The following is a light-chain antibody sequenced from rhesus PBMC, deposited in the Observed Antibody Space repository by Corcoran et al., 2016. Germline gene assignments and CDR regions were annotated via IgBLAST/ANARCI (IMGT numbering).Light chain of an antibody. CDR2: KAS. CDR3: LQYSSSPWT. J-gene: IGKJ1*01. V-gene: IGKV1-22*01. CDR1: QSISSW. Sequence: DIQMTQSPSSLSASVGDTVTITCRASQSISSWLDWYQQKPGKAPKLLIYKASGLQSGAPSRFSGSGSGTDFTLPISSLPPEDFATYYCLQYSSSPWTFGQGTKVEIK.